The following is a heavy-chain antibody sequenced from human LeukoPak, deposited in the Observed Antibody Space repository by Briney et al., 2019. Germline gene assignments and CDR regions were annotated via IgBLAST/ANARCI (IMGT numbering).Heavy chain of an antibody. CDR2: ISAYNGNT. CDR1: GHTFTSYG. CDR3: ARVLFYDFWSGYHGANWFDP. D-gene: IGHD3-3*01. V-gene: IGHV1-18*01. J-gene: IGHJ5*02. Sequence: ASVKVSCKASGHTFTSYGISWVRQAPGQGLEWMGWISAYNGNTNYAQKLQGRVTMTTDTSTSTAYMELRSLRSDDTAVYYCARVLFYDFWSGYHGANWFDPWGQGTLVTVSS.